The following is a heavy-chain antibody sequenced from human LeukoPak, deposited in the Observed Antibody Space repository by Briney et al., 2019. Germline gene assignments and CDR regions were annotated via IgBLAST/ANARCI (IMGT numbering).Heavy chain of an antibody. CDR1: GLTLRDYS. V-gene: IGHV3-48*01. CDR2: ISISSSTI. D-gene: IGHD5-12*01. CDR3: ARVRYSGYDWGLWAYFDY. Sequence: GGSLRLSCAASGLTLRDYSMNWVRQAPGKGLEWVSYISISSSTIYYADFVKGRFTISRDDAKNSLSLQMNSLRAEDTAVYYCARVRYSGYDWGLWAYFDYWGQGTLVTVSS. J-gene: IGHJ4*02.